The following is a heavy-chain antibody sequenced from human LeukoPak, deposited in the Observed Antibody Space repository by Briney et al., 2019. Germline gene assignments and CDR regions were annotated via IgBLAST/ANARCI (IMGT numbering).Heavy chain of an antibody. Sequence: ASVKVSCKPSGYTFTDSYIHWMRQAPGQGLEWLGWINPNSGGTNYAQKFQGRVTMTRDTSISTAYMELSRLRSDDTAVYFCARSRGYDYGYNLDCWGQGTLVTVSS. CDR2: INPNSGGT. V-gene: IGHV1-2*02. CDR1: GYTFTDSY. J-gene: IGHJ4*02. CDR3: ARSRGYDYGYNLDC. D-gene: IGHD5-18*01.